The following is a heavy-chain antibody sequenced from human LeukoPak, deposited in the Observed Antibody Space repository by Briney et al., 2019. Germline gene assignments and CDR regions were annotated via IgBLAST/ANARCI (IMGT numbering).Heavy chain of an antibody. Sequence: GESLKISFKGSGYTFTNYWIGWVRQVPGKGLEWMGIIYPGDSDTNYSPSFQGQVTISVDKSISTAYLQWSSLKASDTAMYYCARRESSGSIDDWGQGTLVTVSS. D-gene: IGHD6-19*01. CDR2: IYPGDSDT. CDR3: ARRESSGSIDD. J-gene: IGHJ4*02. V-gene: IGHV5-51*01. CDR1: GYTFTNYW.